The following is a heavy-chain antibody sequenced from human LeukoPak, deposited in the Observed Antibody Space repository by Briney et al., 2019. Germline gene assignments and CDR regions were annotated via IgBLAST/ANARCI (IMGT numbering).Heavy chain of an antibody. CDR2: IWYDGSNK. CDR1: GFTFSSYS. D-gene: IGHD3-10*01. CDR3: ARAVGSGSYLTFDI. V-gene: IGHV3-33*01. Sequence: PGGSLRLSCAASGFTFSSYSMHWVRQAPGKGLEWVAVIWYDGSNKYYADSVKGRFTISRDNSKNTLYLQMNSLRAEDTAVYYCARAVGSGSYLTFDIWGQGTMVTVPS. J-gene: IGHJ3*02.